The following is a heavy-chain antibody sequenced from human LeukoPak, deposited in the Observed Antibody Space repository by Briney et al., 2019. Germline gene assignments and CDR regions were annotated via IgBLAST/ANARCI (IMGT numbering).Heavy chain of an antibody. CDR1: GFTFDDYA. D-gene: IGHD3-10*01. CDR2: ISWNSGSI. J-gene: IGHJ5*02. Sequence: GRSLRLSCAASGFTFDDYAMHWVRQAPGKGLEWVSGISWNSGSIGYADSVKGRFTISRDNAKNSLYLQMNSLRAEDTAVYYCASNGFGEHWFDPWGQGTLVTVSS. CDR3: ASNGFGEHWFDP. V-gene: IGHV3-9*01.